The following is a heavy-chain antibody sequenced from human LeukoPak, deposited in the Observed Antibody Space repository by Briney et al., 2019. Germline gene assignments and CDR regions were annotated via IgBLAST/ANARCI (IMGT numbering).Heavy chain of an antibody. CDR1: GYTFTSYG. Sequence: ASVKVSCKASGYTFTSYGISWVRQAPGQGLEWVGWISAYNGNTNYAQKLQGRVTVTTDTSTSTAYMELRSLRSDDTAVYYCARDHDFWSGYYSREDAFDIWGQGTMVTVSS. CDR2: ISAYNGNT. V-gene: IGHV1-18*01. J-gene: IGHJ3*02. D-gene: IGHD3-3*01. CDR3: ARDHDFWSGYYSREDAFDI.